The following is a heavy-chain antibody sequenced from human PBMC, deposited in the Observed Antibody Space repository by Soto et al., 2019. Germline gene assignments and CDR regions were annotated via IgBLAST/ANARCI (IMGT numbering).Heavy chain of an antibody. Sequence: SVKVSCKASGGTFSMSTFNWVRQAPGQGLEWMGRIIPILGRTNYAQSFQGRFTITADTSTSTAYMELSSLRSEDTAVYYCAREVRRRIAAAGTTYYYYMDVWGKGTTVTVSS. CDR3: AREVRRRIAAAGTTYYYYMDV. CDR1: GGTFSMST. CDR2: IIPILGRT. D-gene: IGHD6-13*01. J-gene: IGHJ6*03. V-gene: IGHV1-69*08.